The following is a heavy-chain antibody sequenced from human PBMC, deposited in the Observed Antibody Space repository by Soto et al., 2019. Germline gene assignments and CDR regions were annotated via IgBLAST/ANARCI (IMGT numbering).Heavy chain of an antibody. CDR1: GYTFTDYY. D-gene: IGHD2-15*01. J-gene: IGHJ4*02. CDR3: ARPSAPFFHEGSGVSWTDF. CDR2: INPNTGGT. Sequence: ASVKVSCKPSGYTFTDYYIHWVRRAPGQGLEWMGWINPNTGGTNYADNFEGRVTMTSDTSIGVVYMELNSLTSGDTAVYYCARPSAPFFHEGSGVSWTDFWGQGTFVTVPS. V-gene: IGHV1-2*02.